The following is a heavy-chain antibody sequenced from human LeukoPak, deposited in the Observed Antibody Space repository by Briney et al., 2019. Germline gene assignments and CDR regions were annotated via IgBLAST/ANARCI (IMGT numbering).Heavy chain of an antibody. CDR2: INHSGGT. D-gene: IGHD2-15*01. J-gene: IGHJ6*02. CDR3: ARLLPLQGGDV. V-gene: IGHV4-34*01. Sequence: SETLSLTCAVCGGSFTNYYWSWIRHPPGKGLEWIGEINHSGGTNYNPSLKSRVTISLDTSNNHFSLKLSSVTAADTAVYYCARLLPLQGGDVWGQGTTVTVSS. CDR1: GGSFTNYY.